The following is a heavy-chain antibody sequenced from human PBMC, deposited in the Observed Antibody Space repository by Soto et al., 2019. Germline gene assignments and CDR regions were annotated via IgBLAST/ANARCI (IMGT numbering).Heavy chain of an antibody. J-gene: IGHJ5*02. CDR1: GGSISSGGYY. D-gene: IGHD2-15*01. CDR2: IYYNGST. CDR3: ARQRVIPATPTNWFDP. Sequence: PSETLSLTCTVSGGSISSGGYYWGWIRQPPGKGLEWIGTIYYNGSTYYNPSLKSRVTLSVDTSKNQFSLKLTSVTASDTAVYYCARQRVIPATPTNWFDPWGQGTLVTVSS. V-gene: IGHV4-39*01.